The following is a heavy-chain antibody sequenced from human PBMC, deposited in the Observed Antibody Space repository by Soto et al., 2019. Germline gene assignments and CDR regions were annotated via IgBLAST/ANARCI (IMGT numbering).Heavy chain of an antibody. CDR2: ISSTSTCM. Sequence: QLVESGGGLVKPGGSLRLSCAASGFIFSSNTMNWVRQAPGKGLEWVSSISSTSTCMYYADSVKGRFSISRDNAENTVYLEVKSLRVEDTAVYYCARGHYDLWRGYHEGLGYSGMDVWGQGTTVTVSS. V-gene: IGHV3-21*01. CDR1: GFIFSSNT. J-gene: IGHJ6*02. CDR3: ARGHYDLWRGYHEGLGYSGMDV. D-gene: IGHD3-3*01.